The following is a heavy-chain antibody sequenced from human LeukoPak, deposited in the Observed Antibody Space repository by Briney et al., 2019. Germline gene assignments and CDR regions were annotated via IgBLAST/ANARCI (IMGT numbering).Heavy chain of an antibody. CDR1: GFTFSSYW. J-gene: IGHJ4*02. CDR2: IKQDGSEK. D-gene: IGHD5-24*01. Sequence: PGGSLRLSCAASGFTFSSYWMSWVRQAPGKGLEWVANIKQDGSEKYYVDSVKGRFTISRDNAKNSLYLQMNSLRAEDTAVYYCARTKRANSGGFDYWGQGTLVTVSS. CDR3: ARTKRANSGGFDY. V-gene: IGHV3-7*01.